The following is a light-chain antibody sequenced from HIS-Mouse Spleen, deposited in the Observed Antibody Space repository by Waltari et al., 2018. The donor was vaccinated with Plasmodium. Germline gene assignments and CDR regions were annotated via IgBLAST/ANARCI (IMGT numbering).Light chain of an antibody. CDR2: AAS. CDR3: LQHNSYPRT. Sequence: DIQMTQSPSSLSASGVARVTITCRASQSIRSYLNWYQQKPGKAPKLLIYAASSLQSGVPSRFSGSGYGTEFTLTISSLQPEDFATYYCLQHNSYPRTFGQGTKVEIK. J-gene: IGKJ1*01. V-gene: IGKV1-17*01. CDR1: QSIRSY.